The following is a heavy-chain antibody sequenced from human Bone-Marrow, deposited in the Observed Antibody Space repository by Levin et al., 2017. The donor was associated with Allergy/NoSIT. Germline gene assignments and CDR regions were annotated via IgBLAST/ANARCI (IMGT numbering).Heavy chain of an antibody. J-gene: IGHJ6*02. Sequence: LSLTCAASGFTFSGSAMHWVRQASGKGLEWVGRIRSKANSYATAYAASVKGRFTISRDDSKNTAYLQMNSLKTEDTAVYYCTRRRAPTYYYGMDVWGQGTTVTVSS. CDR3: TRRRAPTYYYGMDV. CDR1: GFTFSGSA. CDR2: IRSKANSYAT. V-gene: IGHV3-73*01.